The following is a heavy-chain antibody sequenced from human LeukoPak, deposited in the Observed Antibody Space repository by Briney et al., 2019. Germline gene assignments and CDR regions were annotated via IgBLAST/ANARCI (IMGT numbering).Heavy chain of an antibody. CDR2: FYTSDSP. V-gene: IGHV4-4*09. Sequence: ETLPLTCTVPAHSIIRSYWSSISQPPAKGLGRIGYFYTSDSPNYNPSVQSRVNISLDTSQNQFSPELSSIYAADPAVSYSARSDYGGNQYYFDYWGQGPLVAVSS. J-gene: IGHJ4*02. CDR1: AHSIIRSY. CDR3: ARSDYGGNQYYFDY. D-gene: IGHD4-23*01.